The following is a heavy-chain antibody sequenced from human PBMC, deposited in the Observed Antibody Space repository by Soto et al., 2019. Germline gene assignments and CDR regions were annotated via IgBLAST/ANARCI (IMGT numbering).Heavy chain of an antibody. J-gene: IGHJ4*02. D-gene: IGHD3-16*01. CDR3: ARGGTPIDY. CDR1: GGSISSSSYY. Sequence: PSETLSLTCTVSGGSISSSSYYWGWIRQPPGKGLEWIGSIYYSGNTNYAQKFQGRVTMTTDTSTSTAYMEVRSLRFDDTAVYYCARGGTPIDYWGQGTLVTVSS. V-gene: IGHV4-39*02. CDR2: IYYSGNT.